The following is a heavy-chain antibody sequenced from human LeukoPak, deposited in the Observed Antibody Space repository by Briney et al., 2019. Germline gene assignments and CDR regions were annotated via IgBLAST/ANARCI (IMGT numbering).Heavy chain of an antibody. Sequence: GGSLRLSCAASGFTFSSNGMCWVRQAPGKGLEWVAVIWYDGSNKYYADSVKGRFTISRDNSKNTLYLEMNSLSGEDTAVYYCARSVGATTDWFDPWGQGTQVIVSS. CDR2: IWYDGSNK. D-gene: IGHD1-26*01. J-gene: IGHJ5*02. V-gene: IGHV3-33*01. CDR1: GFTFSSNG. CDR3: ARSVGATTDWFDP.